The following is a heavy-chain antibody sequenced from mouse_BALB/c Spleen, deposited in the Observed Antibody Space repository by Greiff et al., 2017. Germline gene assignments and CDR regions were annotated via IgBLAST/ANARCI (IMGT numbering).Heavy chain of an antibody. CDR3: ARDRHRYDGGNAMDY. D-gene: IGHD2-14*01. CDR1: GFTFSDYY. CDR2: ISDGGSYT. Sequence: EVQLVESGGGLVKPGGSLKLSCAASGFTFSDYYMYWVRQTPEKRLEWVATISDGGSYTYYPDSVKGRFTISRDNAKNNLYLQMSSLKSEDTAMYYCARDRHRYDGGNAMDYWGQGTSVTVSS. V-gene: IGHV5-4*02. J-gene: IGHJ4*01.